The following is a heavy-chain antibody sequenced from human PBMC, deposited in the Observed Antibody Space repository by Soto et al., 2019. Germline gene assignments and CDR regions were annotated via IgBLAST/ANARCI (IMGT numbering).Heavy chain of an antibody. Sequence: SETLSLTCTVSGGSISSGGYYWSRIRQHPGKGLEWIGYIYYSGSTYYNPSLKSRVTISVDTSKNQFSLKLSSVTAADTAVYYCARGLEEMATISFDYWGQGTLVTVSS. CDR1: GGSISSGGYY. CDR3: ARGLEEMATISFDY. CDR2: IYYSGST. D-gene: IGHD5-12*01. J-gene: IGHJ4*02. V-gene: IGHV4-31*03.